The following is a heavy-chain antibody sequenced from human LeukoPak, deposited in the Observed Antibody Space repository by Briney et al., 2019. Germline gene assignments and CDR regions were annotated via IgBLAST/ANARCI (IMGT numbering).Heavy chain of an antibody. V-gene: IGHV5-51*01. J-gene: IGHJ6*02. CDR2: IYPLDSDL. CDR1: GYSFNSDW. D-gene: IGHD6-6*01. Sequence: GESLKISCNGSGYSFNSDWIGWVRQMPGKGLEWMGIIYPLDSDLRYSPSFQGQVTISVDKSISTAYLQWSSLKASDTAMYYCARWGSSTYYYGMDVWGQGTTVTVSS. CDR3: ARWGSSTYYYGMDV.